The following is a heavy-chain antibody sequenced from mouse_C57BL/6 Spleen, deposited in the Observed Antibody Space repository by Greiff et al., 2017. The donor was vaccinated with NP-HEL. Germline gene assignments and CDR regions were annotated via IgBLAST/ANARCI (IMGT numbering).Heavy chain of an antibody. J-gene: IGHJ1*03. CDR3: ARWDYGSRDEYFDV. D-gene: IGHD1-1*01. CDR2: IYHGGGDT. Sequence: QVQLQQSGAGLVKPGASVKISCKASGYAFSSYWMNWVRQRPGKGLEWIGQIYHGGGDTNYNGKLKGKATLTADKSASTVYMQLSSLTSEDSAVYVCARWDYGSRDEYFDVWGTGTTVTVSS. V-gene: IGHV1-80*01. CDR1: GYAFSSYW.